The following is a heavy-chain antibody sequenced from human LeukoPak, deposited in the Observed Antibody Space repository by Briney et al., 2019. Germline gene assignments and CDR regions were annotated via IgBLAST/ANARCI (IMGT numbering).Heavy chain of an antibody. Sequence: PGRSLRLSCAASGFTFSSYGIHWVGQAPGKGLEWVAGISYDGTNKYYADSVKGRFTISRDNSKNTLYLKMNSLRAEDTAVYYCAKDRHGGSGGSCFHFWGLGTMVTVSS. D-gene: IGHD2-15*01. CDR2: ISYDGTNK. V-gene: IGHV3-30*18. CDR3: AKDRHGGSGGSCFHF. J-gene: IGHJ3*01. CDR1: GFTFSSYG.